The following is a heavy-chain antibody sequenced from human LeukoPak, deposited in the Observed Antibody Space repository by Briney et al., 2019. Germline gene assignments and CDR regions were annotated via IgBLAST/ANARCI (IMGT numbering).Heavy chain of an antibody. Sequence: TGGSLRLSCAASGFTFSDYYMSWIRQAPGKGLEWVSYISSSGCAIYYADSVRGRFTISRDNAKNSLYLQMNSLRAEDTAVYYCAKAPKGLYYFDYWGQGTLVTVSS. J-gene: IGHJ4*02. V-gene: IGHV3-11*04. CDR3: AKAPKGLYYFDY. CDR1: GFTFSDYY. D-gene: IGHD3/OR15-3a*01. CDR2: ISSSGCAI.